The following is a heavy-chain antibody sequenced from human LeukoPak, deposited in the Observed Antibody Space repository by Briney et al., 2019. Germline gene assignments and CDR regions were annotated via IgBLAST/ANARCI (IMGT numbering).Heavy chain of an antibody. CDR2: ISSSGSTI. J-gene: IGHJ4*02. D-gene: IGHD3-9*01. Sequence: NPGGSLRLSCAASGFTFSDYYMSWIRQAPGKGLEWVSYISSSGSTIYYADSVKGRFTISRDNAKNSLYLQMNSLRAEDTAVYYCARGRYFDWLDHYFDYWGQGTLVTVSS. V-gene: IGHV3-11*01. CDR3: ARGRYFDWLDHYFDY. CDR1: GFTFSDYY.